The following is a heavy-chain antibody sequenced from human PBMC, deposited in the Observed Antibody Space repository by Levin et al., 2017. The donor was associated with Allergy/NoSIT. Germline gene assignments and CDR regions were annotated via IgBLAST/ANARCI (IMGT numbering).Heavy chain of an antibody. J-gene: IGHJ4*01. Sequence: GGSLRLSCTGSGFPFGDYAMSWVRQAPGKGLEWVGFIRNKAHGGTTEYAASVKGRSTITRDDSKSIAYLQMNSSKTGDTAVYFWAGGSPPNDEYNWGSYRDWYFGYWGQGLLITVS. D-gene: IGHD3-16*02. V-gene: IGHV3-49*04. CDR3: AGGSPPNDEYNWGSYRDWYFGY. CDR1: GFPFGDYA. CDR2: IRNKAHGGTT.